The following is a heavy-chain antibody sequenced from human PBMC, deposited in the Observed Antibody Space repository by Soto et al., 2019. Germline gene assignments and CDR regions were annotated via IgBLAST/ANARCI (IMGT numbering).Heavy chain of an antibody. J-gene: IGHJ5*02. CDR2: INHSGST. D-gene: IGHD2-2*01. Sequence: SETLSLTCAVYGGSFSGYYWSWIRQPPGKGLEWIGEINHSGSTNYNPSLKSRVTISVDTSKNQFSLKLSSVTAADTAVYYCARGLERGIVVVPAAMWRRLCWFDPWGQGTLVTVSS. CDR3: ARGLERGIVVVPAAMWRRLCWFDP. CDR1: GGSFSGYY. V-gene: IGHV4-34*01.